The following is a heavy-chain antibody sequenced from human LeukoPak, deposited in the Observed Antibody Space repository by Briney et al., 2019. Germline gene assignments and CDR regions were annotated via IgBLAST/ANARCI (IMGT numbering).Heavy chain of an antibody. J-gene: IGHJ4*02. CDR1: GFTVSSNY. D-gene: IGHD3-3*01. CDR2: INHSGST. CDR3: ARGPITIFGVVIGRFDY. Sequence: GSLRLSCAASGFTVSSNYMSWVRQAPGKGLEWIGEINHSGSTNYNPSLKSRVTISVDTSKNQFSLKLSSVTAADTAVYYCARGPITIFGVVIGRFDYWGQGTLVTVSS. V-gene: IGHV4-34*01.